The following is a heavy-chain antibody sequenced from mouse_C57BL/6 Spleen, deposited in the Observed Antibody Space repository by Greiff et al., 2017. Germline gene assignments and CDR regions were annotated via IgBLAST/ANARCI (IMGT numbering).Heavy chain of an antibody. CDR2: INPGNGGT. V-gene: IGHV1-53*01. CDR3: ARSKELDYYGSSYDY. D-gene: IGHD1-1*01. Sequence: VKLQQPGTELVKPGASVKLSCKASGYTFTSYWMHWVKQRPGQGLEWIGNINPGNGGTNYNEKFKSKATLTVDKSSSTAYMQLSSLTSEDSAVYYCARSKELDYYGSSYDYWGQGTTLTVSS. CDR1: GYTFTSYW. J-gene: IGHJ2*01.